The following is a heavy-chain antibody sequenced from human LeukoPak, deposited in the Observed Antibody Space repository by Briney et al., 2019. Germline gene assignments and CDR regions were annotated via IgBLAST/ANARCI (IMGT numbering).Heavy chain of an antibody. Sequence: GESLKISCKGSGYSFTSYWISWVRQMPGKGLEWMGRIDPSDSYTNYSPSFQGHVTISADKSISTAYLQWSSLKASDTAMCYCARGYCSSTSCYYPFDYWGQGTLVTVSS. J-gene: IGHJ4*02. CDR3: ARGYCSSTSCYYPFDY. D-gene: IGHD2-2*01. CDR1: GYSFTSYW. CDR2: IDPSDSYT. V-gene: IGHV5-10-1*01.